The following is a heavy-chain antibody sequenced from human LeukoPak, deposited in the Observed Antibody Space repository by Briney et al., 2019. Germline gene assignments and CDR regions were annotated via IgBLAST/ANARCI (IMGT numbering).Heavy chain of an antibody. CDR2: IYYSGST. CDR3: ARYGSGSYYYYGMDV. CDR1: GGSISGYY. J-gene: IGHJ6*02. V-gene: IGHV4-59*01. D-gene: IGHD3-10*01. Sequence: SGPTLVKPSETLSLTCNVSGGSISGYYWSWIRQPPGKGLEWVGYIYYSGSTNYNPSLESGVTMSVDTSKNQFSLKLTSVTAADTAVYYCARYGSGSYYYYGMDVWGQGTTVTVSS.